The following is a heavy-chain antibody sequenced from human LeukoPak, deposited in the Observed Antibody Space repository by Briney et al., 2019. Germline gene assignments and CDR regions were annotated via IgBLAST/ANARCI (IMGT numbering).Heavy chain of an antibody. Sequence: SQTLSLTCTVSGGSISSSSYYWGWIRQPPGKGLKWIGSIYYSGSTYYNPSLKSRVTISVDTSKNQFSLKLSSVTAADTAVYYCASDGSYSIDYWGQGTLVTVSS. J-gene: IGHJ4*02. D-gene: IGHD1-26*01. CDR2: IYYSGST. V-gene: IGHV4-39*01. CDR3: ASDGSYSIDY. CDR1: GGSISSSSYY.